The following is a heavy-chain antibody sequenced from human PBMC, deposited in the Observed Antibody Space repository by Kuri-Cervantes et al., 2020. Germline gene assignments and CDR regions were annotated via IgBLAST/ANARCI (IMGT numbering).Heavy chain of an antibody. CDR3: ARSCSGTGCFGPDY. D-gene: IGHD2-15*01. J-gene: IGHJ4*02. CDR1: GFTVSSNY. CDR2: IYSCGST. V-gene: IGHV3-66*03. Sequence: GESLKISCAASGFTVSSNYMSWVRQAPGKGLEWVSVIYSCGSTYYADSVKGRFIISRDNAKSTLYLQMNSLRAEDTAVYYCARSCSGTGCFGPDYWGQGTLVTVSS.